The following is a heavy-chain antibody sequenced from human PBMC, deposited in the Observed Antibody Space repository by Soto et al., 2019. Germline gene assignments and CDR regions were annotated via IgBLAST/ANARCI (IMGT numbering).Heavy chain of an antibody. D-gene: IGHD4-17*01. CDR2: LLRSGSST. V-gene: IGHV3-23*01. CDR3: AKDAVSGDGVWLLDS. J-gene: IGHJ5*02. CDR1: GFTFRSYA. Sequence: GGSLLSCAASGFTFRSYAMSWARQAPGKGLEWVSSLLRSGSSTYYADSVKGRFTISSDISANSLYLQMDSLRAEDTAVYYCAKDAVSGDGVWLLDSWGQGTVVTVSS.